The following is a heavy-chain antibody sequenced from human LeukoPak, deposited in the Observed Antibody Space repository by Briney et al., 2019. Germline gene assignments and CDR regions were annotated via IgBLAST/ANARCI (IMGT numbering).Heavy chain of an antibody. CDR1: GITLRTYW. J-gene: IGHJ4*02. V-gene: IGHV3-74*01. D-gene: IGHD4/OR15-4a*01. CDR2: INPDGSDI. CDR3: STSLNLPGY. Sequence: AGGSLRLSCEASGITLRTYWMHWVRQAPGKGLEWVSCINPDGSDIRYADPVKGRFSISRDNARNTVSLQMNSLTVEDTAMYFCSTSLNLPGYWGQGTLVIVSS.